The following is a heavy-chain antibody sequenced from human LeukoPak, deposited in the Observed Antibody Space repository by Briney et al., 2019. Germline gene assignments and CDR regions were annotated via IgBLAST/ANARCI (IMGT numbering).Heavy chain of an antibody. V-gene: IGHV3-23*01. CDR3: ATRGARSTAMSEVGY. J-gene: IGHJ4*02. CDR2: ISGSGGST. CDR1: GFTFSSYA. Sequence: GGSLRLSCAASGFTFSSYAMSWVRQAPGKGLEWVSAISGSGGSTYYADSVKGRFTISRDNSKNTLYLQMNSLRAEDTAVYYCATRGARSTAMSEVGYWGQGTLVTVSS. D-gene: IGHD5-18*01.